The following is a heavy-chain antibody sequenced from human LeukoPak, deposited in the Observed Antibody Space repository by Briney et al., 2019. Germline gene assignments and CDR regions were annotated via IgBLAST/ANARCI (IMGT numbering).Heavy chain of an antibody. CDR2: VTNSGTNT. CDR1: GFTFRSYS. CDR3: AKTMGAIDHDY. Sequence: GGSLRLSCAPSGFTFRSYSMTWVRQAPGKGLEWVSTVTNSGTNTYYADSVKGRFTNSRDNSKNTLYLQMSSLRADDTAVYYCAKTMGAIDHDYWGQGTLVIASS. J-gene: IGHJ4*02. D-gene: IGHD1-26*01. V-gene: IGHV3-23*01.